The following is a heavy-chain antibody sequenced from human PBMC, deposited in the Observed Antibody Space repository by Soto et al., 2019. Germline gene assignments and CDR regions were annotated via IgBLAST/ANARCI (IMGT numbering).Heavy chain of an antibody. D-gene: IGHD6-13*01. V-gene: IGHV1-69*13. CDR2: IIPIFGTA. CDR3: ARESQQLVHAGYYFDX. CDR1: GGTFSSYA. Sequence: SVKVSCKASGGTFSSYAISWVRQAPGQGLEWMGVIIPIFGTANYAQKFQGRVTITADESTSTAYMELSSLRSEDTAVYYCARESQQLVHAGYYFDXWGQGTLVTVSX. J-gene: IGHJ4*02.